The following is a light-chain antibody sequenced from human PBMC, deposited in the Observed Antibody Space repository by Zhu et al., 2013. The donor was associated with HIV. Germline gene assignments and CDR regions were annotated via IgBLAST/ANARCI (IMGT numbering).Light chain of an antibody. CDR3: QRYNSAPLLT. Sequence: DIQMTQSPSSLSASVGDRVTITCRTSQDISNYLAWYQQKPGKVPKLLIYAASTLQSGVPSRISGSGSGTDFTLTISSLQPEDVATYYCQRYNSAPLLTFGGGTKVEIK. CDR1: QDISNY. CDR2: AAS. J-gene: IGKJ4*01. V-gene: IGKV1-27*01.